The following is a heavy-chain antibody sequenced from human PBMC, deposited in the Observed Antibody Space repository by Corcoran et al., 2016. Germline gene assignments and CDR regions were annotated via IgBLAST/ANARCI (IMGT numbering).Heavy chain of an antibody. Sequence: QVQLQESGPGLVKPSETLSLTCTVSGGSISSYYWSWIRQPAGKGLEWIGRSYTSGSTNYNPSLKSRVTMSVATSKNQFSLKLRSVTAADTAVYYCARDTYGSGGSCYFPLYDYCYGMDGWGQGTTVTVSS. D-gene: IGHD2-15*01. CDR1: GGSISSYY. CDR3: ARDTYGSGGSCYFPLYDYCYGMDG. CDR2: SYTSGST. J-gene: IGHJ6*02. V-gene: IGHV4-4*07.